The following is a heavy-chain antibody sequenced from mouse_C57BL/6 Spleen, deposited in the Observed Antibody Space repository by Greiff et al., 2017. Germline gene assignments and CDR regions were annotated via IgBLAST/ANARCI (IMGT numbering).Heavy chain of an antibody. CDR2: IYPGSGST. D-gene: IGHD2-3*01. Sequence: QVQLQQPGAELVKPGASVKMSCKASGYTFTSYWITWVKQRPGQGLEWIGDIYPGSGSTNYNEKFKSKATLTVDTSSSTAYMQLSSLTSEDSAVYYCSREPYDGDLWDFEVWGTGTTVTVSS. V-gene: IGHV1-55*01. J-gene: IGHJ1*03. CDR1: GYTFTSYW. CDR3: SREPYDGDLWDFEV.